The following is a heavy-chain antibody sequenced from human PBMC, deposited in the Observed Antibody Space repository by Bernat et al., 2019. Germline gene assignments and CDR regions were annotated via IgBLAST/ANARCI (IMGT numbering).Heavy chain of an antibody. D-gene: IGHD5-24*01. V-gene: IGHV4-39*01. Sequence: QLQLQESGPGLVKPSETLSLTCTVSGGSISSSSYYWGWIRQPPGKGLEWIGRIYYSGSTYYNPSLKSRVTISVDTSKNQFSLKLSSVTAADTAVYYCAMGRRDSYKNPVFFDYWGQETLVTFSS. CDR3: AMGRRDSYKNPVFFDY. CDR2: IYYSGST. CDR1: GGSISSSSYY. J-gene: IGHJ4*02.